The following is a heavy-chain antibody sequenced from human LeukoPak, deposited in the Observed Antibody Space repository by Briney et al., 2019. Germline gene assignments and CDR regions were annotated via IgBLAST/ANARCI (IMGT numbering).Heavy chain of an antibody. CDR3: ARHRSSGYYDAFDI. Sequence: NPSKTLSLTCTVSGGSISSYYWSWIRQPPGKGLEWIGYIYYSGSTNYNPSLKSRVTISVDTSKNQFSLKLSSVTAADTAVYYCARHRSSGYYDAFDIWGQGTMVTVSS. V-gene: IGHV4-59*08. CDR1: GGSISSYY. CDR2: IYYSGST. D-gene: IGHD3-22*01. J-gene: IGHJ3*02.